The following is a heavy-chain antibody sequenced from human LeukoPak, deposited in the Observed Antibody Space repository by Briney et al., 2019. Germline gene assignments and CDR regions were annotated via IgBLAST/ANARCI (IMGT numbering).Heavy chain of an antibody. D-gene: IGHD2-15*01. CDR3: AREGGYCSGGSCRYFDY. CDR1: GFTFSDYY. J-gene: IGHJ4*02. V-gene: IGHV3-11*06. Sequence: PGGSLRLSCAASGFTFSDYYMSWIRQAPGKELEWVSYISSSSSYTNYADSVKGRFTISRDNAKNSLYLQMNSLRAEDTAVYYCAREGGYCSGGSCRYFDYWGQGTLVTVSS. CDR2: ISSSSSYT.